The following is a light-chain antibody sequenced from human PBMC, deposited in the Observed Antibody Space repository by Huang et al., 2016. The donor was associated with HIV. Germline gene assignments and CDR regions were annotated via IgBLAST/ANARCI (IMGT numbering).Light chain of an antibody. CDR1: QDLLFNATNKSF. CDR3: QQYYTNYYT. CDR2: WAS. J-gene: IGKJ2*01. V-gene: IGKV4-1*01. Sequence: DIVMTQSPDSLTVSLGERATIHCKSSQDLLFNATNKSFLAWYQQRPRLPPKLLSYWASTRDSDVPDRFSGSGAGTDVTLTINSLQAEDMAVYFCQQYYTNYYTFGQGTKLEIQ.